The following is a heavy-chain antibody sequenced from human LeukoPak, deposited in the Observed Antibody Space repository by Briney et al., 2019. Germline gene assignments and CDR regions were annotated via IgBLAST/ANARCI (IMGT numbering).Heavy chain of an antibody. Sequence: HPGGSLRLSCAASGFTFSSYWMSWVRQAPGKGLEWVANIKQDGSEKYYVDSVKGRFTISRDNAKNSLYLQMNSLRAEDTAVYYCARLGGLEWLDNYYYYYGVDVWGQGTTVTVSS. CDR1: GFTFSSYW. J-gene: IGHJ6*02. D-gene: IGHD6-19*01. V-gene: IGHV3-7*01. CDR3: ARLGGLEWLDNYYYYYGVDV. CDR2: IKQDGSEK.